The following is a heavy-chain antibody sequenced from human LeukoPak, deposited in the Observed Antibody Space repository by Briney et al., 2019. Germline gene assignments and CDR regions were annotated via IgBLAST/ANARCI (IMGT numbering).Heavy chain of an antibody. CDR1: GGSISSYY. D-gene: IGHD2-2*01. Sequence: SETLSLTCTGSGGSISSYYWSWIRQPPGKGLEWIGYIYYSGSTNYNTSLKSRVTISVDTSKNQFSIKLNSATAADTAVYYCARRMGYCSSTSCSPYYYGLDVWGQGTTVAVSS. CDR3: ARRMGYCSSTSCSPYYYGLDV. V-gene: IGHV4-59*08. J-gene: IGHJ6*02. CDR2: IYYSGST.